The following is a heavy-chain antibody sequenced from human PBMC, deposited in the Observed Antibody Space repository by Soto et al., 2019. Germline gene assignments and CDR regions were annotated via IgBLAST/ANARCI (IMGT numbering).Heavy chain of an antibody. CDR2: IYYSGST. J-gene: IGHJ5*02. D-gene: IGHD5-18*01. Sequence: SETLSLTCTVSGGSIGSYYWSWIRQPPGKGLEWIGYIYYSGSTNYNPSLKSRVTISVDTSKNQFSLKLSSVTAADTAVYYCARTSARDLDVDTAMVNWFDPWGQGTLVTVSS. CDR3: ARTSARDLDVDTAMVNWFDP. V-gene: IGHV4-59*08. CDR1: GGSIGSYY.